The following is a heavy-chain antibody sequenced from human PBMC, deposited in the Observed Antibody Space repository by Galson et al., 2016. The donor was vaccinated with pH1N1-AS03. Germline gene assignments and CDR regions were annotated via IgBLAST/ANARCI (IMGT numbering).Heavy chain of an antibody. CDR2: IYSGGNT. CDR3: ARDDGRCSFLN. CDR1: GFTVSGNY. J-gene: IGHJ4*02. Sequence: SLRLSCAASGFTVSGNYMSWVRQAPGKGLEWVSVIYSGGNTYYADSVRGRFTISRDNSKNTLYLQMNSLRAEDTAVYHCARDDGRCSFLNWGQGTLVAVSS. D-gene: IGHD3-10*02. V-gene: IGHV3-53*05.